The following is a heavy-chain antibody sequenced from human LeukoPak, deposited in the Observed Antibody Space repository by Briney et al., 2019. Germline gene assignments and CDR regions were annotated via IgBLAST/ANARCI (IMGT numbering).Heavy chain of an antibody. CDR1: GFTVSSNY. CDR2: IYSGGST. Sequence: PGGSLRLSCAASGFTVSSNYMSWVRQAPGKGLEWVSVIYSGGSTYHADSVKGRFTISRDNSKNTLYLQMNSLRAEDTAVYYCARDVRDGYSYRFDYWGQGTLVTVSS. CDR3: ARDVRDGYSYRFDY. J-gene: IGHJ4*02. D-gene: IGHD5-24*01. V-gene: IGHV3-53*01.